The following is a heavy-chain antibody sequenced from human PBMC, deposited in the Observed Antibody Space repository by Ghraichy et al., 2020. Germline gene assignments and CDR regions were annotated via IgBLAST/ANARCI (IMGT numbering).Heavy chain of an antibody. CDR3: AKDFWGTIFGVEPIDY. J-gene: IGHJ4*02. CDR1: GFTFSSYA. Sequence: GGSLRLSCAASGFTFSSYAMSWVRQAPGKGLEWVSAISGSGGSTYYADSVKGRFTISRDNSKNTLYLQMNSLRAEDTAVYYCAKDFWGTIFGVEPIDYWGQGTLVTVSS. V-gene: IGHV3-23*01. CDR2: ISGSGGST. D-gene: IGHD3-3*01.